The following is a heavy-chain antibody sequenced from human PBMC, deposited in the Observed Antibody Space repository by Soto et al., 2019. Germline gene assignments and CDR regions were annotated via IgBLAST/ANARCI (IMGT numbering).Heavy chain of an antibody. V-gene: IGHV1-18*01. J-gene: IGHJ6*02. CDR3: ARALRYCSGGSCAPFYYCLDV. CDR2: ISAYNGNT. D-gene: IGHD2-15*01. Sequence: ASVKVSCKASGYTFTSYGISWVRQAPGQGLEWMGWISAYNGNTNYAQKLQGRVTMTTDTSTSTAYMELRSLRSYDTAVYYCARALRYCSGGSCAPFYYCLDVWGQGTTVTVSS. CDR1: GYTFTSYG.